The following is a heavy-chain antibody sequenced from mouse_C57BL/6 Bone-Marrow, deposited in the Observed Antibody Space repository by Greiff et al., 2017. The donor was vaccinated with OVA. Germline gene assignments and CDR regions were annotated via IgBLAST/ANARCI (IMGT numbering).Heavy chain of an antibody. D-gene: IGHD2-2*01. CDR2: IYPGSGST. CDR3: ARPLWFPYYAIDY. V-gene: IGHV1-55*01. Sequence: QVQLQQPGAELVKPGASVKMSCKASGYTFTSYWITWVRQRPGQGLEWIGDIYPGSGSTNYNEKLKSKATLTVDTSSSTAYMKLSSLTSEDSAVYYCARPLWFPYYAIDYWGQGTSVTVSS. J-gene: IGHJ4*01. CDR1: GYTFTSYW.